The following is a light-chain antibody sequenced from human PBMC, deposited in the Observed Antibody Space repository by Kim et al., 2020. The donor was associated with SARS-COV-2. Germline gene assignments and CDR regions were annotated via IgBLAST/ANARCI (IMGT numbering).Light chain of an antibody. CDR2: GQN. J-gene: IGLJ3*02. Sequence: LGQKVTSNCQGDRRRTSYASWYQLKPRQAPLLVLFGQNHRPSESPARFSGSNSGNRSSLTITGAQAEDEADYYCNSRDTSDNQWVFGGGTKVTVL. CDR1: RRRTSY. V-gene: IGLV3-19*01. CDR3: NSRDTSDNQWV.